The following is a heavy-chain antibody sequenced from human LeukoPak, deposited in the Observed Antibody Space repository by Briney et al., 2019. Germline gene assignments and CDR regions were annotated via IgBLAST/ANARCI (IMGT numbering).Heavy chain of an antibody. V-gene: IGHV1-69*13. CDR2: IIPIFGTA. Sequence: SVKVSCKASGGTFSSYAISWVRQAPGQGLEWMGGIIPIFGTANYAQKFQGRVTITADESTSTAYMELSSLRSEDTAVYYCARGANIAVAGTRRRIFDYWGQGTLVTVSS. J-gene: IGHJ4*02. CDR1: GGTFSSYA. D-gene: IGHD6-19*01. CDR3: ARGANIAVAGTRRRIFDY.